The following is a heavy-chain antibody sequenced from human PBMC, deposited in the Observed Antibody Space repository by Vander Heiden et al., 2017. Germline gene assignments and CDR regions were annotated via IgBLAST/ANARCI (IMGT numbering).Heavy chain of an antibody. CDR2: MSGSGGST. D-gene: IGHD3-10*01. CDR3: AKDRWFGESHNRFDS. CDR1: GFTFSTYA. V-gene: IGHV3-23*01. Sequence: EVQLLESGGGLVQPGGSLRLSCSASGFTFSTYARGWVRQARGKGLGWVSSMSGSGGSTYYADYVKGRFTISRDNSKNTLYLQMNSLRAEDTAVYYCAKDRWFGESHNRFDSWGQGTLVTVSP. J-gene: IGHJ4*02.